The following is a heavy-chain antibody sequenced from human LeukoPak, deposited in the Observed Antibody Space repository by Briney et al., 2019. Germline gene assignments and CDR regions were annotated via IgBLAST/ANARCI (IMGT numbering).Heavy chain of an antibody. D-gene: IGHD6-19*01. V-gene: IGHV4-4*02. J-gene: IGHJ5*02. CDR3: ARDRSGWYDGFDP. Sequence: SETLSLTCAVSGCSLNSSNWWRWVRPPPGKGLEWVGEIYHSGSTNYNPSLKSRVTISVDKSKNQFSLKLSSVTAADTAVYYCARDRSGWYDGFDPWGQGTLVTVSS. CDR2: IYHSGST. CDR1: GCSLNSSNW.